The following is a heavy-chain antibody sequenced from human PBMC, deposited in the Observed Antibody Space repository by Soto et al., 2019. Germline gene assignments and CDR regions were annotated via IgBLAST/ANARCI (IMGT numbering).Heavy chain of an antibody. J-gene: IGHJ5*02. D-gene: IGHD1-26*01. Sequence: SVKVSCKASGGTFSSYAISWVRHAPGQGLEWMAGIIPIFGTANYAQKFQGRVTITADESTSTAYMELSSLRSEDTAGYYCAREYSGSYQGGNWFDPWGQGTLVTVSS. CDR3: AREYSGSYQGGNWFDP. CDR2: IIPIFGTA. V-gene: IGHV1-69*13. CDR1: GGTFSSYA.